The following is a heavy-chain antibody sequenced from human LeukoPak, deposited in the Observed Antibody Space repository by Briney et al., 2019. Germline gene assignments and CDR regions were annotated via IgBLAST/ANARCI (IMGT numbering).Heavy chain of an antibody. D-gene: IGHD3-22*01. CDR2: MNPNSGNT. Sequence: GASVKVSCKASGYTFTSYDINWVRQATGQGLEWMGWMNPNSGNTGYAQKLQGRVTMTTDTSTSTAYMELRSLRSDDTAVYYCARDSPQHYYDSSGYYSFDYWGQGTLVTVSS. CDR1: GYTFTSYD. CDR3: ARDSPQHYYDSSGYYSFDY. V-gene: IGHV1-8*01. J-gene: IGHJ4*02.